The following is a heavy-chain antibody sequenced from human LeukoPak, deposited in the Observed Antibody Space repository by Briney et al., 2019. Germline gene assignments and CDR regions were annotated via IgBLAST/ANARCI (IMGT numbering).Heavy chain of an antibody. CDR2: INHSGST. V-gene: IGHV4-34*01. CDR1: GGSFSGYY. J-gene: IGHJ4*02. CDR3: ARVEIGTLEY. D-gene: IGHD1-1*01. Sequence: SETLSLTCAVYGGSFSGYYWSWIRQPPGKGLEWIGEINHSGSTNYNPSLKSRVIISLDTSMNQFSLKLSSVTAADTAVFYCARVEIGTLEYWGQGTLVTVSS.